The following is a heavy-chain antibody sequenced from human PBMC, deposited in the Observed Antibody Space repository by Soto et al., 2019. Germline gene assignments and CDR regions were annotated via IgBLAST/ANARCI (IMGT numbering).Heavy chain of an antibody. CDR2: IIPVLGVT. J-gene: IGHJ6*02. D-gene: IGHD2-21*02. V-gene: IGHV1-69*02. CDR3: ARRRYCGADCYSKYYYGMDV. Sequence: QVQLVQSGAEVKKPGSSVRVSCQASGNTFSSYTVSWVRQAPGQGLEWMGRIIPVLGVTNYAPKFKGRVTITADKSKTTAYMELSSLSSGDTAVYYCARRRYCGADCYSKYYYGMDVWGQGTSVTVSS. CDR1: GNTFSSYT.